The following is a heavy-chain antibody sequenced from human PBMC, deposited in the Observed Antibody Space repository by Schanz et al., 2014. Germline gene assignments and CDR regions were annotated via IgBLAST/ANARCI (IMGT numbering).Heavy chain of an antibody. Sequence: HAQLVESGGGVVQPGGSLRLSCAASGFTFSTTGMHWVRQAPGKGLVWVTYIRYDGINKYYADSVKGRFTVSRDNAKSTLFLQMDSLRPEDTAIYYCAKEWSPSFWGQGTLVTVSS. V-gene: IGHV3-30*02. CDR1: GFTFSTTG. CDR3: AKEWSPSF. J-gene: IGHJ4*02. D-gene: IGHD1-26*01. CDR2: IRYDGINK.